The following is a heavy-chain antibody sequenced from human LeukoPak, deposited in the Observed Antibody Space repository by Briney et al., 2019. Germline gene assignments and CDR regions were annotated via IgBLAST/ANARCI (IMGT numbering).Heavy chain of an antibody. V-gene: IGHV1-69*05. CDR1: GGTFSSHA. J-gene: IGHJ4*02. CDR3: ARVGADGCNDY. D-gene: IGHD5-24*01. Sequence: GSSVKFSSKAPGGTFSSHAISWVRPAPGQGIGWMGGIIPIFGTANYAQKCQGRATITTNESTSTAYMELSSLRSEETAVYYCARVGADGCNDYWGQGTLVTVSS. CDR2: IIPIFGTA.